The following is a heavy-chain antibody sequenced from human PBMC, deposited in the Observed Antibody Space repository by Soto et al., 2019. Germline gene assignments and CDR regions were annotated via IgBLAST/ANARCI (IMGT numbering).Heavy chain of an antibody. CDR1: GFTFSNYG. V-gene: IGHV3-33*01. D-gene: IGHD6-19*01. Sequence: GGSLRLSCAASGFTFSNYGMQWVRQTLGKGLEWVAVIWFDGSQKYHADSVKGRFTISRDNSKNTLYLQMNSLRAEDTAVYYCARQGGSSGWRFEYWGQGALVTVSS. J-gene: IGHJ4*02. CDR2: IWFDGSQK. CDR3: ARQGGSSGWRFEY.